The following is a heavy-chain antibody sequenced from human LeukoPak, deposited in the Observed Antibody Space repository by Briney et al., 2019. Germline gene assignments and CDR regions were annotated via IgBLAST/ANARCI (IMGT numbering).Heavy chain of an antibody. CDR2: IKQDGSEK. J-gene: IGHJ5*02. D-gene: IGHD3-3*01. CDR1: GFTFSSYW. CDR3: ARDPVNDFWSGYYTDNWFDP. Sequence: GGSLRLSCAASGFTFSSYWMSWVRQAPGKGLEWVANIKQDGSEKYYVDSVKGRFTISRDNAKNSLYLQMNSLRAEDTAVYYCARDPVNDFWSGYYTDNWFDPWGQGTLVTVSS. V-gene: IGHV3-7*01.